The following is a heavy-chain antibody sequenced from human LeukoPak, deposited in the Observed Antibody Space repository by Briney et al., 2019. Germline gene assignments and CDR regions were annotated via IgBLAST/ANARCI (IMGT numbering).Heavy chain of an antibody. CDR1: GFTFSSYG. CDR3: AKEDYDSSGPGPFDY. Sequence: GGSLRLSCAASGFTFSSYGMHWVRQAPGKGLEWVAFIRYDGSNKYYADSVKGRFTISRDNSKNTLYPQMNSLRAEDTAVYYCAKEDYDSSGPGPFDYWGQGTLVTVSS. D-gene: IGHD3-22*01. J-gene: IGHJ4*02. CDR2: IRYDGSNK. V-gene: IGHV3-30*02.